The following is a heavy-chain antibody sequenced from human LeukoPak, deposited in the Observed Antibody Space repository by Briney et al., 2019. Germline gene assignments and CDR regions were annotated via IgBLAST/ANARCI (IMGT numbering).Heavy chain of an antibody. D-gene: IGHD2-2*01. V-gene: IGHV3-48*03. CDR2: ISSPGDTI. CDR3: ATFFDCRSTSCTGAVGAFDI. Sequence: GGSLRLSCAASEFTFRSYEMNWVRQSLGKGLEWVSYISSPGDTIFYADSVKGRFTISRDNAENSLYLQMNSLRAEDTAVYCCATFFDCRSTSCTGAVGAFDIWGQGTMVTVSS. CDR1: EFTFRSYE. J-gene: IGHJ3*02.